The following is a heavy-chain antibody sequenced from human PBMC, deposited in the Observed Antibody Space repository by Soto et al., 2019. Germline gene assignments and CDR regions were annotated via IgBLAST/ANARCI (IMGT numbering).Heavy chain of an antibody. CDR3: AKGHGRPRGSTIDY. CDR1: GFTFSSYG. Sequence: QVQLVESGGGVVQPGRSLRLSCAASGFTFSSYGMHWVRQAPGKGLEWVAVISYDGSNKYYADSVKGRFTISRDNSKNTLYLQMNSLRAEDTDVYYCAKGHGRPRGSTIDYWGQGTLVTVSS. V-gene: IGHV3-30*18. J-gene: IGHJ4*02. D-gene: IGHD3-16*01. CDR2: ISYDGSNK.